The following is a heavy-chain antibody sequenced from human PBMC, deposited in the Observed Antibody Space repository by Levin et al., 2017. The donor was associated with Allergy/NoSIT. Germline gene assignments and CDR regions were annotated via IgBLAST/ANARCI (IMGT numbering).Heavy chain of an antibody. J-gene: IGHJ4*02. V-gene: IGHV3-23*01. CDR3: AKCSLEYGSGSSPLDY. CDR1: GFTFSSYA. D-gene: IGHD3-10*01. CDR2: ISGSGGST. Sequence: AGGSLRLSCAASGFTFSSYAMSWVRQAPGKGLEWVSAISGSGGSTYYADSVKGRFTISRDNSKNTLYLQMNSLRAEDTAVYYCAKCSLEYGSGSSPLDYWGQGTLVTVSS.